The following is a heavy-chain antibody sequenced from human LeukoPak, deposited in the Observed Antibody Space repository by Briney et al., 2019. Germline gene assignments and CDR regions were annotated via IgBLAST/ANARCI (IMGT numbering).Heavy chain of an antibody. CDR1: GGSVSSGSYY. CDR2: IYYSGST. V-gene: IGHV4-61*01. Sequence: PSETLSLTCTVSGGSVSSGSYYWSWIRQPPGKGLEWIGYIYYSGSTNYNPSLKSRVTISVDTSKNQFSPKLTSVTAADTAVYYCARVGRVVTAGGYGMDVWGQGTTVIVSS. J-gene: IGHJ6*02. CDR3: ARVGRVVTAGGYGMDV. D-gene: IGHD2-21*02.